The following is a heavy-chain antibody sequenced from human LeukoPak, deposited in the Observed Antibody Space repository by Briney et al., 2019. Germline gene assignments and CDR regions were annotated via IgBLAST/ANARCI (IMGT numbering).Heavy chain of an antibody. CDR3: AKDYGLYGSGSYYRLAAFDI. D-gene: IGHD3-10*01. V-gene: IGHV3-20*04. J-gene: IGHJ3*02. Sequence: GGSLRLSCAASGFTFDDYGMSWVRQAPGKGLEWVSGINWNGGSTGYADSVKGRFTISRDNAKNSLYLQMNSLRAEDTAVYYCAKDYGLYGSGSYYRLAAFDIWGQGTMVTVSS. CDR1: GFTFDDYG. CDR2: INWNGGST.